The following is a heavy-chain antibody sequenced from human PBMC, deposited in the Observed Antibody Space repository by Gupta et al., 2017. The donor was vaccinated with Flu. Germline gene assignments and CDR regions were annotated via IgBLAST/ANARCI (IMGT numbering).Heavy chain of an antibody. Sequence: GHLQESGPRLVKPSQTLSLTCTVSGGSVNVYSYFWSWIRQHPGKGLEWIGYVHSSGGTYYNPSMRSRVSMSIDVSKNEFSLEVASVTAADTAIYYCARRGTYYFDFWGQGALVTVSS. V-gene: IGHV4-31*03. CDR2: VHSSGGT. CDR3: ARRGTYYFDF. J-gene: IGHJ4*02. CDR1: GGSVNVYSYF. D-gene: IGHD1-7*01.